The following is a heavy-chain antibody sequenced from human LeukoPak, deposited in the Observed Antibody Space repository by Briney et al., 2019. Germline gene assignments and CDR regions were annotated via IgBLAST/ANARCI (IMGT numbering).Heavy chain of an antibody. V-gene: IGHV1-2*02. D-gene: IGHD3-22*01. CDR1: GYTFTAYY. CDR2: INPNSGGT. CDR3: VGGSRINMRPDIYFDY. Sequence: ASVKVSCKTSGYTFTAYYIHWVRQAPGQGLEWMGCINPNSGGTSYAQKFQGRVTMTRDTSISTAYMELSSLRSDDTAVFYCVGGSRINMRPDIYFDYWGQGTLVTVSS. J-gene: IGHJ4*02.